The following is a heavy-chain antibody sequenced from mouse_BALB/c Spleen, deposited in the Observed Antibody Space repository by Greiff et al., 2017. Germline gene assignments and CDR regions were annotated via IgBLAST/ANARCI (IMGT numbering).Heavy chain of an antibody. CDR2: ISYSGST. Sequence: VQLQQSGPSLVKPSQTLSLTCSVTGDSITSGYWNWIRKFPGNKLEYMGYISYSGSTYYNPSLKSRISITRDTSKNQYYLQLNSVTTEDTATYYCARGDYGSSHWYFDVWGAGTTVTVSS. D-gene: IGHD1-1*01. J-gene: IGHJ1*01. CDR1: GDSITSGY. CDR3: ARGDYGSSHWYFDV. V-gene: IGHV3-8*02.